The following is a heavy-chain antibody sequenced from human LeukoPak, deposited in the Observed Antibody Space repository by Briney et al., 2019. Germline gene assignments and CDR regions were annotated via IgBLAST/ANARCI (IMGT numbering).Heavy chain of an antibody. Sequence: ASVKVSCKASGGTFSSYAISWVRQAPGQGLVWMGIINPSGGSTSYAQKFQGRVTMTRDMSTSTVYMELSSLRSEDTAVYYCARSSLVRGVNISPWGQGTLVTVSS. CDR3: ARSSLVRGVNISP. CDR2: INPSGGST. D-gene: IGHD3-10*02. J-gene: IGHJ5*02. V-gene: IGHV1-46*01. CDR1: GGTFSSYA.